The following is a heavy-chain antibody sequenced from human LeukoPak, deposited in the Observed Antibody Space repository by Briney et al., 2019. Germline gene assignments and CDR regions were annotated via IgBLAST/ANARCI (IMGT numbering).Heavy chain of an antibody. Sequence: GGSLRLSCAASGFTFSSYSMNWVRQAPGKGLEWVSSISSSSSYIYYADSVKGRFTISRDNSKNTLYLQMNSLRAEDTAVYYCAKDRSIATAALYYFDYWGQGTLVTVSS. CDR1: GFTFSSYS. D-gene: IGHD6-13*01. J-gene: IGHJ4*02. V-gene: IGHV3-21*04. CDR3: AKDRSIATAALYYFDY. CDR2: ISSSSSYI.